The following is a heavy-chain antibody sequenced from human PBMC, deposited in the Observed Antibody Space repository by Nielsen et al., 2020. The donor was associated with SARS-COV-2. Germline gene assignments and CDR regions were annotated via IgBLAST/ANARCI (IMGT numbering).Heavy chain of an antibody. J-gene: IGHJ4*02. CDR3: ARAPVTTVFDY. CDR1: GGSISSSSYY. Sequence: SETLSLTCIVSGGSISSSSYYWAWIRQPPGNGLEWIGSIYYSGSTYYNPSLKSRVTISIDMSNNQVSLKLSSVTAADTAVYYCARAPVTTVFDYWGQGTLVTVSS. CDR2: IYYSGST. V-gene: IGHV4-39*07. D-gene: IGHD4-17*01.